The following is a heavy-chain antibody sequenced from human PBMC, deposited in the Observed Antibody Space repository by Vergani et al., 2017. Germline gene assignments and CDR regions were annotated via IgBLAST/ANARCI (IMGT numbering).Heavy chain of an antibody. J-gene: IGHJ4*02. V-gene: IGHV5-51*01. CDR3: ARQGIGWSNFNY. D-gene: IGHD6-19*01. CDR1: GYSFSTYW. Sequence: EVQLEQSGAEVKTPGGSLTISCKGSGYSFSTYWIAWVRQMPGKGLEWMGIIYPGDSDTRYSPSFQGQVTISTDKSLNTSYLQRSSLKASDTAMYYCARQGIGWSNFNYWGQGTLGTVSS. CDR2: IYPGDSDT.